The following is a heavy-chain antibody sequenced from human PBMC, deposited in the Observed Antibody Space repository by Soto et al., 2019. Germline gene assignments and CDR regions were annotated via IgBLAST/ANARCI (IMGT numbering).Heavy chain of an antibody. Sequence: GKGLEWLASISSSGSSLYYADSVKGRFTIFRENAENSLYLQMNRLRAEDTAVYYCARDVLAALAYSFDYWGHGTPVPVS. J-gene: IGHJ4*01. D-gene: IGHD3-9*01. CDR3: ARDVLAALAYSFDY. CDR2: ISSSGSSL. V-gene: IGHV3-21*01.